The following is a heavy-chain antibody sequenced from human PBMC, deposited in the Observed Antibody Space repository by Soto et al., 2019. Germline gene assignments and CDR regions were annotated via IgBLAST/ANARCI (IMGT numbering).Heavy chain of an antibody. CDR3: ARGIGTTAYWYFDL. D-gene: IGHD1-7*01. CDR2: IYYSGST. Sequence: QVQLQESGPGLVKPSETLSLTCTVSGGSISSYYWSWIRQPPGKGLEWIGYIYYSGSTNYNPSLTSRVTXXVXTXXNQFSLKLSSVTAADTAVYYCARGIGTTAYWYFDLWGRGTLVTVSS. J-gene: IGHJ2*01. V-gene: IGHV4-59*01. CDR1: GGSISSYY.